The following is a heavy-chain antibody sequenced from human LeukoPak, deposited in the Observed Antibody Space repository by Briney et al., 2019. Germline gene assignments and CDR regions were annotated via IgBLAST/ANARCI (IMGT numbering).Heavy chain of an antibody. CDR3: ARDGYSSSSSLYYFDY. CDR1: GFTFSSYG. J-gene: IGHJ4*02. CDR2: IWYDGSNK. D-gene: IGHD6-6*01. Sequence: PGRSLRLSCAASGFTFSSYGMHWVRQAPGKGLEWVAVIWYDGSNKYYADSAKGRFTISRDNSKNTLYLQMNSLRAEDTAVYYCARDGYSSSSSLYYFDYWGQGTLVTVSS. V-gene: IGHV3-33*01.